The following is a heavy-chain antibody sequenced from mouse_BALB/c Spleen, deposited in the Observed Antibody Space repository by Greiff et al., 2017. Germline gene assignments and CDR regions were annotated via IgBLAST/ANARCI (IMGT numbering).Heavy chain of an antibody. Sequence: EVMLVESGGGLVKPGGSLKLSCAASGFPFSDYYMYWVRQTPEKRLEWVATISDGGSYTYYPDSVKGRFTISRDNAKNNLYLQMSSLTSEDTAKYYCEEVGRDYDYDDAMDYWGQGTSVTVSS. CDR3: EEVGRDYDYDDAMDY. CDR1: GFPFSDYY. V-gene: IGHV5-4*02. J-gene: IGHJ4*01. D-gene: IGHD2-4*01. CDR2: ISDGGSYT.